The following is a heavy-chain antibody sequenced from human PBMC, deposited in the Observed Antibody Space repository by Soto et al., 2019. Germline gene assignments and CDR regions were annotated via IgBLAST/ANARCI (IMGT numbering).Heavy chain of an antibody. CDR1: GYTFTGYY. J-gene: IGHJ6*02. D-gene: IGHD5-12*01. CDR2: INPNSGGT. Sequence: ASVKVSCKASGYTFTGYYMHWVRQAPGQGLEWMGWINPNSGGTNYAQKFQGWVTMTRDTSISTAYMELSRLRSDDTAVYYCARDLGRGYSGYDRVYYYGMDVWGQGTTVTVSS. V-gene: IGHV1-2*04. CDR3: ARDLGRGYSGYDRVYYYGMDV.